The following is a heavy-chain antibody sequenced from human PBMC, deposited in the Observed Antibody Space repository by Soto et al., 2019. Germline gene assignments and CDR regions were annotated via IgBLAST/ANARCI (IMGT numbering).Heavy chain of an antibody. CDR3: AREYSSSSGGGLDY. CDR2: ISWNSGSI. J-gene: IGHJ4*02. CDR1: GSTFDDYA. Sequence: EVQLVESGGGLVQPGRSLRLSCAASGSTFDDYAMHWVRQAPGKGLEWVSGISWNSGSIGYADSVKGRFTISRDNAKNSLYLQMNSLRAEDTALYYCAREYSSSSGGGLDYWGQGTLVTVSS. V-gene: IGHV3-9*01. D-gene: IGHD6-6*01.